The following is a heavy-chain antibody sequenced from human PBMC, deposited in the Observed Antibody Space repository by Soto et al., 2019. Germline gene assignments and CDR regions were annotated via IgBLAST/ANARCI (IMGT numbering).Heavy chain of an antibody. Sequence: PSETLSLTCAVYGGSFSGYYWSWIRQPPGKGLEWIGEINHSGSTNYNPSLKSRVTISVDTSKNQFSLKLSSVTAADTAVYYCARVRHSSRENYYYYYGMDVWGQGTTVTVSS. V-gene: IGHV4-34*01. J-gene: IGHJ6*02. CDR2: INHSGST. CDR3: ARVRHSSRENYYYYYGMDV. CDR1: GGSFSGYY. D-gene: IGHD6-13*01.